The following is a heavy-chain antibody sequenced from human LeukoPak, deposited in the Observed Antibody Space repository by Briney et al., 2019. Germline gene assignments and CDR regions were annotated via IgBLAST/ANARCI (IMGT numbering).Heavy chain of an antibody. Sequence: PGRSLRLSCAASGFTFSSYGMHWVRQAPGKGLEWVAVISYDGSNKYYADSVKSRFTISRDNSMNTLYLHMNSLRDEDTAVYYCAQAWRWLQLNYWGQGTLVTVSS. V-gene: IGHV3-30*18. D-gene: IGHD5-24*01. J-gene: IGHJ4*02. CDR3: AQAWRWLQLNY. CDR2: ISYDGSNK. CDR1: GFTFSSYG.